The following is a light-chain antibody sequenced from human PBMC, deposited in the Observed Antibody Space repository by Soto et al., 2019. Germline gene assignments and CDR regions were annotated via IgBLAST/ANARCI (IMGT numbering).Light chain of an antibody. Sequence: QSALTQPASVSGSPGQSITISCTGTRSDVGGYNYVSWYQQHPGKAPKLMIYDVSNRPSGVSNRFSGSKSGNTASLTISGLQAEDEADYYCSSYTSSSTLPDVFGTGTKVTVL. CDR2: DVS. V-gene: IGLV2-14*01. J-gene: IGLJ1*01. CDR1: RSDVGGYNY. CDR3: SSYTSSSTLPDV.